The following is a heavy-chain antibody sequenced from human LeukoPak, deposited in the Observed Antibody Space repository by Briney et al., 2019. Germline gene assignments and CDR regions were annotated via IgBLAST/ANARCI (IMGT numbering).Heavy chain of an antibody. CDR2: IKSKTDGGTT. CDR3: TTERDGYFFDY. Sequence: GGSLRLSCAASGFTFSNAWVSWVRQAPGKGLEWVGRIKSKTDGGTTDYAAPVKGRFTISRDDSKNTLYLQMNSLKTEDTAVYYCTTERDGYFFDYWGQGTLVTVSS. V-gene: IGHV3-15*01. CDR1: GFTFSNAW. J-gene: IGHJ4*02. D-gene: IGHD5-12*01.